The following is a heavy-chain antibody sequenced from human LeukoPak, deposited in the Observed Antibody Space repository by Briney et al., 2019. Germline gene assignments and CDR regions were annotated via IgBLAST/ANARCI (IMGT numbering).Heavy chain of an antibody. J-gene: IGHJ6*03. CDR2: ISSSGSTI. CDR1: GFTFSSYE. CDR3: AVDSPRNYYMDV. Sequence: PGGSLRLSCAASGFTFSSYEMNWVRQAPGKGLEWVSYISSSGSTIYYADSVKGRFTISRDNAKNSLYLQMNSLRAEDTAVYYCAVDSPRNYYMDVWGKGTTVTISS. V-gene: IGHV3-48*03. D-gene: IGHD5-12*01.